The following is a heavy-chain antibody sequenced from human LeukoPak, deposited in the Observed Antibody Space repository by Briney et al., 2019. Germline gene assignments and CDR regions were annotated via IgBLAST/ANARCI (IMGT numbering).Heavy chain of an antibody. J-gene: IGHJ6*03. CDR1: GGSISSYY. V-gene: IGHV4-59*01. CDR2: IYYSGST. D-gene: IGHD3-9*01. Sequence: SETLSLTCTVSGGSISSYYWSWIRQPPGKGLEWIGYIYYSGSTNNNPSLTSRVTISVDTSKNQFSLKLSSVTPADTAVYYCARGGYYDILTGYYHYYYYMDVWGKGTTVTVSS. CDR3: ARGGYYDILTGYYHYYYYMDV.